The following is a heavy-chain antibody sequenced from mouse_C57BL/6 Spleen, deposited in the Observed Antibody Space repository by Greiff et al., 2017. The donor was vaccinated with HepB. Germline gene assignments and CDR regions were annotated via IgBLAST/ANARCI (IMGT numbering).Heavy chain of an antibody. V-gene: IGHV1-5*01. J-gene: IGHJ4*01. CDR2: IYPGNSDT. CDR1: GYTFTSYW. Sequence: VQLQQSGTVLARPGASVKMSCKTSGYTFTSYWMHWVKQRPGQGLEWIGAIYPGNSDTSYNQKFKGKAKLTAVTSASTAYMELSSLTNEDSAVYYCTRSLDGYYLYYYAMDYWGQGTSVTVSS. CDR3: TRSLDGYYLYYYAMDY. D-gene: IGHD2-3*01.